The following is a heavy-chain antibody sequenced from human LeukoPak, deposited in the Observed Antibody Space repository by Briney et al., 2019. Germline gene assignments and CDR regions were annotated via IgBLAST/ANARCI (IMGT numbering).Heavy chain of an antibody. CDR1: GFTFNNYA. V-gene: IGHV3-23*01. CDR3: AKDRTVGASYWYFDL. CDR2: ISGSGGTT. D-gene: IGHD1-26*01. Sequence: GGSLRLSCAASGFTFNNYAMNWVRQAPGKGLEWVSVISGSGGTTYYADSVKGRFTISRDSSKNTLFLHMNTLRAEDTAIYYCAKDRTVGASYWYFDLWGRGTLVTVSS. J-gene: IGHJ2*01.